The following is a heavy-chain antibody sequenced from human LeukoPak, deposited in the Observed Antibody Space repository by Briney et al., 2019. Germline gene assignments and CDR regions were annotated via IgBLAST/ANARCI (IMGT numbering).Heavy chain of an antibody. D-gene: IGHD4-17*01. CDR2: LSGSGGAT. CDR3: ASSYGDYIPPSY. Sequence: GGSLRLSCAASGFTFSNYAMTWVRQAPGKGLEWVSILSGSGGATYYADSVKGRFTISRDNSENTLFLQMNNLGAEDTAVYYCASSYGDYIPPSYWGQGTLVTVSS. CDR1: GFTFSNYA. J-gene: IGHJ4*02. V-gene: IGHV3-23*01.